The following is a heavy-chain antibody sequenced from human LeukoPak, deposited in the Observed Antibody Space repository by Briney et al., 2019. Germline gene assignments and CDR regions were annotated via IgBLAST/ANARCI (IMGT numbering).Heavy chain of an antibody. V-gene: IGHV1-69*01. Sequence: SVTVSCKASGGTFSSYAISWVRQAPGQGLEWMGGIIPIFGTANYAQKFQGRVTITADESTSTAYMELSSLRSEDTAVYYCARDDYESARYFQHWGQGTLVTVSS. CDR3: ARDDYESARYFQH. D-gene: IGHD4-17*01. CDR1: GGTFSSYA. J-gene: IGHJ1*01. CDR2: IIPIFGTA.